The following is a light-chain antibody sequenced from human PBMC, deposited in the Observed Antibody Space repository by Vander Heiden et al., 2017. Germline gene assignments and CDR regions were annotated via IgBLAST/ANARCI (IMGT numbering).Light chain of an antibody. V-gene: IGKV1-16*01. CDR1: RDITDS. CDR3: LHNHTSPIT. CDR2: APS. J-gene: IGKJ5*01. Sequence: DIQFTQSPSPLSASVGDRVTITCPARRDITDSLAWFRQKPVKSPKSLIYAPSTLQSGVPSRFSGSGSGTDFTLAISSLHPADFATYYRLHNHTSPITFGQGTRMAIK.